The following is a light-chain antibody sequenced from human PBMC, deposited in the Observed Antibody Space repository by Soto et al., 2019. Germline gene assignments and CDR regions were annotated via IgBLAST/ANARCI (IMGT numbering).Light chain of an antibody. Sequence: QSALTQPRSVSGSPGQSVTFSCTGTSSDVGAYDFVSWYQHSPGKAPKLVTFDVTHRPPGISDRFSGSKSANTASLTISGLQAADEAFYYCSSYTTRSTLVFGGGTKVTVL. CDR2: DVT. V-gene: IGLV2-14*01. CDR1: SSDVGAYDF. J-gene: IGLJ6*01. CDR3: SSYTTRSTLV.